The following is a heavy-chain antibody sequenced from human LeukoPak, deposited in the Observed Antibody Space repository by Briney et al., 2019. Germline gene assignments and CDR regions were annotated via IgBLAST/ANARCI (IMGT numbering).Heavy chain of an antibody. V-gene: IGHV4-61*02. CDR3: ARGGRYCSSTSCYFFDY. CDR1: GGSISSGSYY. J-gene: IGHJ4*02. D-gene: IGHD2-2*01. CDR2: IYTSGST. Sequence: SETLSLTCTVSGGSISSGSYYWSWIRQPAGKGLEWIGRIYTSGSTNYNPSLKSRVTISVDTSKNQFSLKLSSVTAADTAVYYCARGGRYCSSTSCYFFDYWGQGTLVTVSS.